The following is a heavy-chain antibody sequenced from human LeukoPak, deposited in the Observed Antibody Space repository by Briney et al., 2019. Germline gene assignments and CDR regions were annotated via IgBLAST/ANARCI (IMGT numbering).Heavy chain of an antibody. V-gene: IGHV3-15*05. J-gene: IGHJ5*02. Sequence: GGSLRLSCAASGFTFSNAWMSWVRQAPGKGLEWVGRIKSKTDGGTTDYAAPVKGRFAISRDESRNTLFLRMNSLKIEDTAIYYCSSGGHYFDPWGQGTLVTVSS. D-gene: IGHD1-26*01. CDR2: IKSKTDGGTT. CDR1: GFTFSNAW. CDR3: SSGGHYFDP.